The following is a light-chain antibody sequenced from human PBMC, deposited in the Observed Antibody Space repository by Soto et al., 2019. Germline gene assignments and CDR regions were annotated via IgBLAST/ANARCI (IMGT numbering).Light chain of an antibody. CDR3: CSYAGTYSWV. CDR1: SSDVGAYDY. CDR2: DVS. J-gene: IGLJ2*01. V-gene: IGLV2-11*01. Sequence: QSALTQPRSVSGSPGQSVTISCTGTSSDVGAYDYVSWYQQHPGKVPKLLIFDVSRRPSGVPDRSSGSKSGNTASLTISGLQAEDEADYYCCSYAGTYSWVFGGGAKLTVL.